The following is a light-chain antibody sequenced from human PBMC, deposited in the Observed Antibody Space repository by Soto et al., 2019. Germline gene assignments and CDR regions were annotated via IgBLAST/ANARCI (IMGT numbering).Light chain of an antibody. J-gene: IGLJ3*02. V-gene: IGLV2-11*01. Sequence: QSALTQPRSVSGSPGQSVTISCTGTRSDVGDYDFVSWYYQLPGKVPKLILFDVSGRPSGVPDRFSGSKSGNTASLTISGLQAEDEGTYYCCSYAGSYTGVFGGGTKLTVL. CDR3: CSYAGSYTGV. CDR1: RSDVGDYDF. CDR2: DVS.